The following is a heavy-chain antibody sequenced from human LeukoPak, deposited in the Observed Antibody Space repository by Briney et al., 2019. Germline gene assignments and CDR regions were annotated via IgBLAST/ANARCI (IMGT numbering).Heavy chain of an antibody. J-gene: IGHJ5*02. D-gene: IGHD3-10*01. V-gene: IGHV3-30-3*01. CDR1: GFTFSSYA. CDR2: ISYDGSNK. CDR3: ARGETITMVRGVMNWFDP. Sequence: PGGSLRLSCAASGFTFSSYAMHWVRQAPGKGLEWVAVISYDGSNKYYADSVKGRFTISRDNSKNTLYLQMNSLRAEDTAVCYCARGETITMVRGVMNWFDPWGQGTLVTVSS.